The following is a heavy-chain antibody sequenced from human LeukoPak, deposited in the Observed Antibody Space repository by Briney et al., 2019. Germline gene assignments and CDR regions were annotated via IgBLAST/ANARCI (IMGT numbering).Heavy chain of an antibody. J-gene: IGHJ3*02. CDR1: GGSISSSSYY. V-gene: IGHV4-39*01. D-gene: IGHD4-17*01. CDR3: ARVDVTTVTGQRIPFGAFDI. Sequence: SETLSLTCTVSGGSISSSSYYWGWIRQPPGKGLEWIGSIYYSGSTYYNPSLKSRVTISVDTSKNQFSLKLSSVTAADTAVYYCARVDVTTVTGQRIPFGAFDIWGQGQWSPSLQ. CDR2: IYYSGST.